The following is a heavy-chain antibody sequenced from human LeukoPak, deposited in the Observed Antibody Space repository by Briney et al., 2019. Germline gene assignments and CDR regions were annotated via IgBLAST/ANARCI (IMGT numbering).Heavy chain of an antibody. V-gene: IGHV1-69*05. Sequence: GASVKVSCKASGGTFSSYAISWVRQAPGQGLEWMGGIIPIFGTANYAQKFQGRVTITTDESTSTAYMELSSLRSEDTAVYYCARDRIAVAGMGFDYWGQGTLVTVSS. CDR1: GGTFSSYA. CDR2: IIPIFGTA. D-gene: IGHD6-19*01. CDR3: ARDRIAVAGMGFDY. J-gene: IGHJ4*02.